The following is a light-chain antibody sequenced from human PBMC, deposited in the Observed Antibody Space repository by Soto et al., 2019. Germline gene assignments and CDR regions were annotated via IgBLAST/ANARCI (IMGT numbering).Light chain of an antibody. J-gene: IGKJ1*01. Sequence: EIVWTQSPGTLSLSPRERATLSCRASQSVGSRYLAWYQQKAGQSPRLLIYAPSTRAAGIPDRFSGGGSGTDFALAISRLEPEDFEVYYCQQYSSSPYPFGQATQVPIK. V-gene: IGKV3-20*01. CDR2: APS. CDR3: QQYSSSPYP. CDR1: QSVGSRY.